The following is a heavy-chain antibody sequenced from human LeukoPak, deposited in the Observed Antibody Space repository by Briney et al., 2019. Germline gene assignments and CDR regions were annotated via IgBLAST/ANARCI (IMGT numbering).Heavy chain of an antibody. V-gene: IGHV3-49*03. Sequence: GGSLRLSCTASGFTFSDYAMSWFRQAPGKGLEWVGFIRNNAYGGTAEYAASVKGRFTISRDDSKTIAYLQMNSLKTEDTAVYYCTREKRYFDWFQADYWGQGTLVTVSS. CDR1: GFTFSDYA. D-gene: IGHD3-9*01. CDR3: TREKRYFDWFQADY. CDR2: IRNNAYGGTA. J-gene: IGHJ4*02.